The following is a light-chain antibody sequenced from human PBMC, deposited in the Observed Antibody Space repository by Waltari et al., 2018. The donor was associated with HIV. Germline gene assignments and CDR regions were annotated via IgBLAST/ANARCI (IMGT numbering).Light chain of an antibody. V-gene: IGKV3-20*01. CDR3: QQYDESPVT. J-gene: IGKJ1*01. CDR2: SAS. Sequence: EIVLTQSPRLLSLSPGERTTLSCRASQSVGGKSLAWFRQKVGQPPRLLIYSASNRAAGVPDRFTGSGSGRDFSLIISRLEPEDFAVYYCQQYDESPVTFGQGTRVEF. CDR1: QSVGGKS.